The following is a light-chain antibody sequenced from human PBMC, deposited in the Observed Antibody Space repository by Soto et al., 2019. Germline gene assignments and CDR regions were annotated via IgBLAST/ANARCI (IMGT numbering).Light chain of an antibody. CDR2: AAS. CDR3: QQYNDYWT. Sequence: AIRMTQSPSSFSASTGDRVTITCRASQGISSYLAWYQQKPGKAPKLLIYAASTLQSGVPSRFSGSGSGTEFTLSISSLQPDDFATYFCQQYNDYWTFGQGTMVDIK. J-gene: IGKJ1*01. CDR1: QGISSY. V-gene: IGKV1-8*01.